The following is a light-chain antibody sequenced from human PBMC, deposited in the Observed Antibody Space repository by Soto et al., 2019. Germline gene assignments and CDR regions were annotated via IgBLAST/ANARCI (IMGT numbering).Light chain of an antibody. CDR1: QSVSSSC. V-gene: IGKV3-20*01. CDR2: GAS. J-gene: IGKJ4*01. CDR3: HQYGSSPLT. Sequence: EIVLTQSPGTLSLSPGERATLSCRASQSVSSSCLAWYQQKPGQAPRLLIYGASSRATGIPDRFSGSGSGTDFTLNISRLEPEDFAVYFCHQYGSSPLTFGGGTKVDIK.